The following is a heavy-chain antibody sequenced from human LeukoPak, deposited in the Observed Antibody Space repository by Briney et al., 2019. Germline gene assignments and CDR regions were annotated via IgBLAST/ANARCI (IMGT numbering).Heavy chain of an antibody. CDR3: ARESYYYDSSGFDY. CDR2: IGSSGSTV. J-gene: IGHJ4*02. CDR1: GFTFSAYE. Sequence: GGSLRLSCAASGFTFSAYEMNWVRQAPGKGLEWVSYIGSSGSTVYYADSVKGRFTISRDNAKNSLYLQMNSLRAEDTAVYYCARESYYYDSSGFDYWGQGTLVTVSS. D-gene: IGHD3-22*01. V-gene: IGHV3-48*03.